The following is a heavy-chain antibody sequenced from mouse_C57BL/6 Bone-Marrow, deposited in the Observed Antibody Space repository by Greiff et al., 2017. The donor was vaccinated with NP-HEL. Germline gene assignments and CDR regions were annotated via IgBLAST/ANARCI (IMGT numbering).Heavy chain of an antibody. J-gene: IGHJ3*01. CDR3: ARSDYYGSRAWFAY. V-gene: IGHV1-4*01. Sequence: VQLQQSGAELARPGASVKLSCKASGYTFTSYTMHWVKQRPGQGLEWIGYINPSSGYTKYNQKFKDKATLTADKSSSTAYMQLSSLTSEDSAVYNGARSDYYGSRAWFAYWGQGTLVTVSA. CDR2: INPSSGYT. CDR1: GYTFTSYT. D-gene: IGHD1-1*01.